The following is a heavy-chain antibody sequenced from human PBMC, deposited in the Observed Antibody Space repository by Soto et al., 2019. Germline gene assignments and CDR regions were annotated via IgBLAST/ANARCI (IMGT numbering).Heavy chain of an antibody. CDR1: GFTLSSHG. Sequence: GGSLRLSCAASGFTLSSHGMHWVRQAPGKGLEWVAVIWYDGTNKYYADSVKGRFTISRDNSKNTMYLQMNSLRVDDTAVYYCARSSPTQYDFWSGWYYFDYWGQGALVTVSS. D-gene: IGHD3-3*01. V-gene: IGHV3-33*03. CDR2: IWYDGTNK. CDR3: ARSSPTQYDFWSGWYYFDY. J-gene: IGHJ4*02.